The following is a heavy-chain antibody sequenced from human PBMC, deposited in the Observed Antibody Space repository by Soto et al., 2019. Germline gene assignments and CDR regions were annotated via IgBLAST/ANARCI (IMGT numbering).Heavy chain of an antibody. J-gene: IGHJ4*02. CDR3: ARLPAANFDY. CDR1: GGSISSNF. Sequence: QVQLQESGPGLVKPSETLSLTCTVSGGSISSNFWSWILRPPGKGLDWLGFIYYSGSTDPNPTLKSRITISVDTSKNQFALKLSSVTAADTAVYYCARLPAANFDYWGQGTLVTVSS. CDR2: IYYSGST. V-gene: IGHV4-59*01. D-gene: IGHD2-2*01.